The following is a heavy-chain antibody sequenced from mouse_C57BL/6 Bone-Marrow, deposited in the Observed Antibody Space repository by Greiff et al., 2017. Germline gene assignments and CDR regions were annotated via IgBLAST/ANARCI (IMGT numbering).Heavy chain of an antibody. V-gene: IGHV5-12*01. J-gene: IGHJ1*03. CDR2: ISNGGGST. D-gene: IGHD1-1*01. CDR3: ARRRSGDWYFDV. Sequence: EVKVVESGGGLVQPRGSLKLSCAASGFTFSDYYMYWVRQTPEKRLEWVAYISNGGGSTYYPDTVKGRFTISRDNAKNTLYLQMSRLKSEDTAMYYCARRRSGDWYFDVWGTGTTVTVSS. CDR1: GFTFSDYY.